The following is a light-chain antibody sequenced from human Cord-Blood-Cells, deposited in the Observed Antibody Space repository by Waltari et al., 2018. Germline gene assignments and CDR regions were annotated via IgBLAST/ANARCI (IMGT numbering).Light chain of an antibody. CDR3: QVWDSSSDHVV. V-gene: IGLV3-21*04. CDR2: YNS. J-gene: IGLJ2*01. CDR1: NIGSKS. Sequence: SYVLTQPPSVSVAPGKTARITCGGHNIGSKSVHWYQQKPGQAPVTVIYYNSDRPSGIPERFSGSNSGNTATLTISRVEAGDEADYYCQVWDSSSDHVVFGGGTKLTVL.